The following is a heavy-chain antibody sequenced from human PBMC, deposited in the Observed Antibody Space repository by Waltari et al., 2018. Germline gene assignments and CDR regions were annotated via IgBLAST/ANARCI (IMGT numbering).Heavy chain of an antibody. CDR1: GFTFSSYA. CDR2: ISDCGINK. J-gene: IGHJ6*03. Sequence: QVQLVESGGGVVQPGRSLRLSCAASGFTFSSYAMHWVRQAPGKGLEWVAVISDCGINKFYADSLKGRFTISSDNSKNTLYLQMNSLRAEDTAVYYCASLGFWSEGSYMDVWGKGTTVTVSS. CDR3: ASLGFWSEGSYMDV. V-gene: IGHV3-30-3*01. D-gene: IGHD3-3*01.